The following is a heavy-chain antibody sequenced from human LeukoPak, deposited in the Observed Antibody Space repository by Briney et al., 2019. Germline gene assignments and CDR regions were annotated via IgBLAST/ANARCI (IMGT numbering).Heavy chain of an antibody. CDR2: IIPIFGTA. Sequence: ASVKVSCKASGGTFSSYAISWVRQALGQGLEWMGGIIPIFGTANYAQKFQGRVTITADESTSTAYMELSSLRSEDTAVYYCARDIVVVPAINYYYYGMDVWGQGTTVTVSS. J-gene: IGHJ6*02. V-gene: IGHV1-69*13. D-gene: IGHD2-2*01. CDR1: GGTFSSYA. CDR3: ARDIVVVPAINYYYYGMDV.